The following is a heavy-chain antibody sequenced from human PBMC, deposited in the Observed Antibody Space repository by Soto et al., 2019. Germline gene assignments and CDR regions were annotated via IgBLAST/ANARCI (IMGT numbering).Heavy chain of an antibody. V-gene: IGHV3-30-3*01. CDR3: ARDGQETGTTDY. D-gene: IGHD1-7*01. Sequence: QVPLVESGGGVVQPGRSLRLSCAASGFTFSSYAMHWVRQAPGKGLEWVAVISYDGSNKYYADSVKGRFTISRDNSKNTLYLQMNSLRAEDTAVYYCARDGQETGTTDYWGQGTLVTVSS. CDR2: ISYDGSNK. CDR1: GFTFSSYA. J-gene: IGHJ4*02.